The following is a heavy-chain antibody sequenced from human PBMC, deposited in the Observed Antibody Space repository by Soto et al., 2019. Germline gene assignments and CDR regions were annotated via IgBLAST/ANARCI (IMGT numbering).Heavy chain of an antibody. CDR1: GYTFTSYG. V-gene: IGHV1-18*01. J-gene: IGHJ4*02. CDR3: AAPVRWCGELFPPQLEY. Sequence: ASVKVSCKASGYTFTSYGISWVRQAPGQGLEWMGWISAYNGNTNYAQKLQGRVTMTTDTSTSTAYMELRSLRSDDTAVYYCAAPVRWCGELFPPQLEYRGQGALVRVTS. CDR2: ISAYNGNT. D-gene: IGHD3-10*01.